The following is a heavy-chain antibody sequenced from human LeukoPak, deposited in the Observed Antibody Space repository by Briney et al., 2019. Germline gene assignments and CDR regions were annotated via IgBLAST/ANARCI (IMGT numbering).Heavy chain of an antibody. D-gene: IGHD3-22*01. V-gene: IGHV3-23*01. J-gene: IGHJ4*02. CDR3: AKDNSDYYDSSGYYPGDY. Sequence: GGSLRLSCAASGFTFSSYAMSWVRQAPGKGLEWVSAISGSGGSTYCADSVKGRFTISRDNSKNTLYLQMNSLRAEDTAVYYCAKDNSDYYDSSGYYPGDYWGQGTLVTVSS. CDR1: GFTFSSYA. CDR2: ISGSGGST.